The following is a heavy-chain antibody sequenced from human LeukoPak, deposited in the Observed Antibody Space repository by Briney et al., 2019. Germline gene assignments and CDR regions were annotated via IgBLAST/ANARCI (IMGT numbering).Heavy chain of an antibody. Sequence: PSETLSLTCTVSSGSISSGGYYRSWIRQHPGKGLEWIGYIYYSGSTYYNPSLKSRVTISVDTSKNQFSLKLSSVTSADTAVYYCARVALPWIQLWSGDYYYYYMDVWSKGTTVTVSS. D-gene: IGHD5-18*01. J-gene: IGHJ6*03. CDR2: IYYSGST. V-gene: IGHV4-31*03. CDR1: SGSISSGGYY. CDR3: ARVALPWIQLWSGDYYYYYMDV.